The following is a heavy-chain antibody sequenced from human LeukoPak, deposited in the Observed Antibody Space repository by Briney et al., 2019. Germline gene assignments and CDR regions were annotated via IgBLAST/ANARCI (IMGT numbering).Heavy chain of an antibody. V-gene: IGHV1-8*01. CDR3: TRGRAAGD. CDR1: GYTFTNND. J-gene: IGHJ4*02. CDR2: VSPDSGDT. D-gene: IGHD6-19*01. Sequence: ASVKVSCKASGYTFTNNDINWVRQATGQGIEWMGWVSPDSGDTGYAPNFRGRVTMTTDTSINTAYMELTSLTSEDTAVYYCTRGRAAGDWGQGTLVTVSS.